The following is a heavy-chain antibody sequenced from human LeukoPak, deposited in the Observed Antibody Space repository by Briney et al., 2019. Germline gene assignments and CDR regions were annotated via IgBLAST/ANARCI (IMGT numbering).Heavy chain of an antibody. D-gene: IGHD3-22*01. CDR2: IYHSGNT. CDR3: ARDAYDSSGYSFDY. CDR1: GASISSSTYY. J-gene: IGHJ4*02. V-gene: IGHV4-39*07. Sequence: ASETLSLTCTVSGASISSSTYYWGWIRQAPGEGLEWIGEIYHSGNTNYNPSLKSRVTISVDKSKNQFSLKLSSVTAADTAVYYCARDAYDSSGYSFDYWGQGTLVTVSS.